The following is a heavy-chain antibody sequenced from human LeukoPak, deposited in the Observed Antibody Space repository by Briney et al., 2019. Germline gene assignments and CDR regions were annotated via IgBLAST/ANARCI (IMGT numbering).Heavy chain of an antibody. CDR1: GSSISSYY. Sequence: SETLSLTCTVSGSSISSYYWSWIRQPPGKGLEWIGYIYYSGSTNYSPSLKSRVTISVDTSKNQFSLKLSSVTAADTAVYYCARSLRAYYWYFDLWGRGTLVTVSS. CDR3: ARSLRAYYWYFDL. J-gene: IGHJ2*01. D-gene: IGHD2-21*01. CDR2: IYYSGST. V-gene: IGHV4-59*01.